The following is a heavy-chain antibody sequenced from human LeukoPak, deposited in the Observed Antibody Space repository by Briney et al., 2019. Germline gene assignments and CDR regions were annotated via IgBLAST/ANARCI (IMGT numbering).Heavy chain of an antibody. CDR1: GFTFSSYA. Sequence: PGGSLRLSCAASGFTFSSYAMSWVRQAPGKGLEWVSAISGSGGSTYYADSVKGRFTISGDNAKNSLYLQMNSLRDEDTAVYYCARVSDIVVVVAARGPFDYWGQGTLVTVSS. J-gene: IGHJ4*02. CDR3: ARVSDIVVVVAARGPFDY. CDR2: ISGSGGST. D-gene: IGHD2-15*01. V-gene: IGHV3-23*01.